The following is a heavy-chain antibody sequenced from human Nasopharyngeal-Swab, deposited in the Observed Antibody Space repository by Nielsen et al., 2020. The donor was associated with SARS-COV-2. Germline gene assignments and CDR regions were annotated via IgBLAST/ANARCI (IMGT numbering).Heavy chain of an antibody. CDR3: AGIAAHGYFYYYYGMDV. CDR2: VYYGGNT. Sequence: WIRQPPGKGLEWIGSVYYGGNTYYNPSLKSRVTISVDTSKNQFSLKLASVTAADTAVYYCAGIAAHGYFYYYYGMDVWGQGTTVTVSS. V-gene: IGHV4-39*01. J-gene: IGHJ6*02. D-gene: IGHD6-6*01.